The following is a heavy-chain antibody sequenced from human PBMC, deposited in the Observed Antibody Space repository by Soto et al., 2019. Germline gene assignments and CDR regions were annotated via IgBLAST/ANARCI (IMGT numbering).Heavy chain of an antibody. CDR1: GFSLSTSGVG. J-gene: IGHJ6*02. D-gene: IGHD3-10*01. CDR3: AHRTHRAGDPYYYYGMDV. CDR2: IYWNDDK. V-gene: IGHV2-5*01. Sequence: ASGPTLVNPTQTLTLTCTFSGFSLSTSGVGVGWIRQPPGKALEWLALIYWNDDKRYSPSLKSRLTITKDTSKNQVVLTMTNVDPVDTATYYCAHRTHRAGDPYYYYGMDVWGQGTTVTVSS.